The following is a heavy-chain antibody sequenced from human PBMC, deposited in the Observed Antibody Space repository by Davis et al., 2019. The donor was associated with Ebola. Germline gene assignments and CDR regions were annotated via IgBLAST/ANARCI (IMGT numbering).Heavy chain of an antibody. CDR2: ISYDGSNK. Sequence: PGGSLRLSCAASGFTFSSYGMHWVRQAPGKGLEWVAVISYDGSNKYYADSVKGRFTISRDNSKNTLYLQMNSLRAEDTAVYYCAGSDVWFGELLYPIDYWGQGTLVTVSS. CDR1: GFTFSSYG. V-gene: IGHV3-30*03. J-gene: IGHJ4*02. D-gene: IGHD3-10*01. CDR3: AGSDVWFGELLYPIDY.